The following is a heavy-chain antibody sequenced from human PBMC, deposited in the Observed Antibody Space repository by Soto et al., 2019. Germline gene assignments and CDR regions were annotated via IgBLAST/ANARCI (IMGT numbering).Heavy chain of an antibody. CDR2: ISCGGSNK. D-gene: IGHD2-2*01. V-gene: IGHV3-30*18. Sequence: GGSLRLSCAASGFTFSSYGMHWVRQAPGKGLEWVAVISCGGSNKYYADSVKGRFTISRDNSKNTLYLQMNNLRAEDTAVYYCAKDNCISTSCYRLYNWFDPWGQGTLVTVSS. CDR3: AKDNCISTSCYRLYNWFDP. J-gene: IGHJ5*02. CDR1: GFTFSSYG.